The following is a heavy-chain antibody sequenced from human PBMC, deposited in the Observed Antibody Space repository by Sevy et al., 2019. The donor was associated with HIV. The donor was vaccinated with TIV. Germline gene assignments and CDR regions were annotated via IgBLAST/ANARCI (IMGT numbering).Heavy chain of an antibody. V-gene: IGHV3-48*02. CDR1: GFSFSSYS. CDR3: AREYYYDTRGFDS. D-gene: IGHD3-22*01. J-gene: IGHJ4*02. Sequence: GGSLRLSCAASGFSFSSYSMNWVRQAPGKGLEWVSYISRSRGSIYYTDSVKGRFTISRDNAKNSVYMQMNSLRDEDTAVYYCAREYYYDTRGFDSWGQGSLVTVSS. CDR2: ISRSRGSI.